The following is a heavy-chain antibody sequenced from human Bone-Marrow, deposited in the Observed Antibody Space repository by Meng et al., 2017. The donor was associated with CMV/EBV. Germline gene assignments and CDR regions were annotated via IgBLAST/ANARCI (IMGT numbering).Heavy chain of an antibody. V-gene: IGHV1-8*01. CDR3: ARGRVKKDGYNFDATALSDYGY. D-gene: IGHD5-24*01. J-gene: IGHJ4*02. CDR1: GYTFTSYD. CDR2: MNPNSGNT. Sequence: ASVKVSCKASGYTFTSYDINWVRQATGQGLEWMGWMNPNSGNTGYAQKFQGRVTMTRNTSISTAYMELSSLRSEDTAVYYCARGRVKKDGYNFDATALSDYGYWGQGTLVTVSS.